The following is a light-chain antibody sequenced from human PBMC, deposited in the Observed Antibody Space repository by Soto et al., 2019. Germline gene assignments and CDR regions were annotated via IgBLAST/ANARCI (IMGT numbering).Light chain of an antibody. Sequence: QSPATLSVSPGARATLYCRASQIVSHNYLAWYQQKPGQAPRLLIYGASNMATGIPDRFSGSGSGTDFTLTISRLEPEDFAVYYCQQYGSSGTFGRGTKVDIK. CDR1: QIVSHNY. CDR3: QQYGSSGT. J-gene: IGKJ4*02. CDR2: GAS. V-gene: IGKV3-20*01.